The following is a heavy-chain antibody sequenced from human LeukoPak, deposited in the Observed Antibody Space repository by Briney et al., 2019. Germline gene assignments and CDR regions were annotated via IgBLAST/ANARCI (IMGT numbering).Heavy chain of an antibody. D-gene: IGHD3-22*01. CDR3: ARADTSGHIYYFDY. CDR1: GFTFSNSA. V-gene: IGHV3-23*01. Sequence: GGSLRLSCAASGFTFSNSAMSWVRQAPGKGLEWVSSVSGSGGSTYYADSVKGRFTISRDNSKNTLYLQVNSLRAEDTAVYYCARADTSGHIYYFDYWGQGTLVTVSS. CDR2: VSGSGGST. J-gene: IGHJ4*02.